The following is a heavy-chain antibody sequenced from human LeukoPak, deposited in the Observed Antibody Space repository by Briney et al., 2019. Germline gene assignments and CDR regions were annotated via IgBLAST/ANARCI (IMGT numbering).Heavy chain of an antibody. D-gene: IGHD1-26*01. CDR2: IRYDGSNK. V-gene: IGHV3-30*02. Sequence: PGGSLRLSCAASGFTFSSYGMHWVRQAPGKGLEWVAFIRYDGSNKYYADSVKGRFTISRDNSKNTLYLQMNSLRAEDTAVYYCAKEGFSGSWPYYFDYWGQGTLVTVSS. J-gene: IGHJ4*02. CDR1: GFTFSSYG. CDR3: AKEGFSGSWPYYFDY.